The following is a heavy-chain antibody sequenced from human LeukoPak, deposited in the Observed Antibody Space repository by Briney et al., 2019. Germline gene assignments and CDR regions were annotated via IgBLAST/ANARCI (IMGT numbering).Heavy chain of an antibody. CDR2: VSGSGGST. CDR3: AKDLHSSSTFDY. Sequence: GGSLRLSCAASGFTFSSYAMSWVRQAPGKGLEWVSAVSGSGGSTYYADSVKGRFTISRDNSKNTLYLQMNSLRAEDTAVYYSAKDLHSSSTFDYWGQGTLVTVSS. D-gene: IGHD6-6*01. CDR1: GFTFSSYA. J-gene: IGHJ4*02. V-gene: IGHV3-23*01.